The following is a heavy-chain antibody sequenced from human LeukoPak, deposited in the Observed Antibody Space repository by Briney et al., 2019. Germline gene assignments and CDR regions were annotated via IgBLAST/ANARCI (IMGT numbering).Heavy chain of an antibody. CDR3: TRSYYYDSSGTAGY. J-gene: IGHJ4*02. CDR1: GFTFGDYA. V-gene: IGHV3-49*03. D-gene: IGHD3-22*01. Sequence: SLRLSCTASGFTFGDYAMSWFRQAPGKGLEWVGFIRSKAYGGTTEYAASVKGRFTISRDDSKSIAYLQMNSLKTEDTAVYYCTRSYYYDSSGTAGYWGQGTPVTVSS. CDR2: IRSKAYGGTT.